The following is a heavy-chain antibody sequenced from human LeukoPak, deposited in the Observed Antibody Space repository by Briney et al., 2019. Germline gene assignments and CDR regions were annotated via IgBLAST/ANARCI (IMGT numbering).Heavy chain of an antibody. CDR2: INHGEST. CDR1: GGSFSGYY. Sequence: PSETLSLTCGVFGGSFSGYYWSWIRQPPGKGLEWIGEINHGESTNYNPSLKSRVTISVDTSKNQFSLKLSSVTAADTAVYYCARYSFDFWSGSPGYYFDYWGQGTLVTVSS. J-gene: IGHJ4*02. V-gene: IGHV4-34*01. D-gene: IGHD3-3*01. CDR3: ARYSFDFWSGSPGYYFDY.